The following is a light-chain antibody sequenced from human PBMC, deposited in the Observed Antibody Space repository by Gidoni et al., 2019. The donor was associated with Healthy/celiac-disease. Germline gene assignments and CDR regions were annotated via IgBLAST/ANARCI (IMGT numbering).Light chain of an antibody. Sequence: DIVMTQSPDSLAVSLGERATINFTSSQSVLYSSNNKNYLAWYQQKPGQPPKLLIYWASTRESGVPDRCSGSGSGTDFTLTVSSLQAEDVAVYYCQQYYSTPLTFGGGTQVVIK. J-gene: IGKJ4*01. CDR1: QSVLYSSNNKNY. CDR2: WAS. CDR3: QQYYSTPLT. V-gene: IGKV4-1*01.